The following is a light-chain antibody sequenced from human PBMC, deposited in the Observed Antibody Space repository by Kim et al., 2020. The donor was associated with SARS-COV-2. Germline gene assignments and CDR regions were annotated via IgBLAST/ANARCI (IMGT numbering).Light chain of an antibody. CDR1: QNVDYN. J-gene: IGKJ1*01. Sequence: EIVMTQSPATLSVYPGERATLSCRASQNVDYNLAWYQQRPGQAPRRLIYAASTRAAGFPARFSGRGSGTEFTLTISSLESEDFAVYYCQQYTNWPRTFGQGTKVDIK. CDR2: AAS. CDR3: QQYTNWPRT. V-gene: IGKV3-15*01.